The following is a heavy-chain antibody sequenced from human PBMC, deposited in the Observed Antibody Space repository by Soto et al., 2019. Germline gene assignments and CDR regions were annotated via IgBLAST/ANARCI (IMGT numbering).Heavy chain of an antibody. CDR3: ARDSGSTSYNWFDP. Sequence: GASVKVSCKASGYIFTDYYMHWVRQAPGQGLEWMGWINPNSGGTNYAQKFQGWVTMTRDTSISTAYMELSRLRSDDTAVYYCARDSGSTSYNWFDPWGQGTLVTVSS. CDR1: GYIFTDYY. V-gene: IGHV1-2*04. J-gene: IGHJ5*02. D-gene: IGHD2-2*01. CDR2: INPNSGGT.